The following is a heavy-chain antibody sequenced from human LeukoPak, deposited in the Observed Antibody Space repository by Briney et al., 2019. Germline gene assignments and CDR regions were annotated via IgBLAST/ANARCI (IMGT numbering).Heavy chain of an antibody. Sequence: GGSLRLSCAASGFTFSSYWMSWVRQAPGKGLEWVASTKDDGGAKYYVDSVKGRFTISRDNAKNSLYLQMNSLRAEDTAVYYCAKYILYHGAFDIWGQGTMVTVSS. J-gene: IGHJ3*02. CDR2: TKDDGGAK. CDR1: GFTFSSYW. CDR3: AKYILYHGAFDI. D-gene: IGHD2-8*01. V-gene: IGHV3-7*01.